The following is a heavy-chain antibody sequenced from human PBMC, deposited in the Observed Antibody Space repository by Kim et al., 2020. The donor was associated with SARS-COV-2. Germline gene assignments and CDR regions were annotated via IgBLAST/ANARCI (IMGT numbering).Heavy chain of an antibody. CDR2: IVVGSGNT. D-gene: IGHD4-17*01. J-gene: IGHJ3*02. V-gene: IGHV1-58*01. CDR3: AVVRPSGDYLSFDAFDI. Sequence: SVKVSCKASGFTFTSSAVQWVRQARGQRLEWIGWIVVGSGNTNYAQKFQERVTITRDMSTSTAYMELSSLRSEDTAVYYCAVVRPSGDYLSFDAFDIWGQGTMVTVSS. CDR1: GFTFTSSA.